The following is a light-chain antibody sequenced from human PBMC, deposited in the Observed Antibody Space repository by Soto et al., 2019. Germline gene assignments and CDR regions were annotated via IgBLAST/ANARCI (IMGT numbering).Light chain of an antibody. Sequence: DIQMTQSPSTLSGSVGDRVTITCRASQTISSWLAWYQQKPGKAPKLLIYNASTLKSGVPSRFSGSGSGTVLTLTISSLQPHDLATYSCKRYNSYSEAFGQGNKGDMK. V-gene: IGKV1-5*03. CDR3: KRYNSYSEA. CDR1: QTISSW. J-gene: IGKJ1*01. CDR2: NAS.